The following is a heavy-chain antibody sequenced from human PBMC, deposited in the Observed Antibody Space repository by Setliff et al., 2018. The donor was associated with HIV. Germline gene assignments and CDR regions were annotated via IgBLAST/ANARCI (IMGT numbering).Heavy chain of an antibody. CDR2: IHYGGFF. CDR3: ARPALGIGGGSRFDN. D-gene: IGHD3-10*01. J-gene: IGHJ4*02. V-gene: IGHV4-39*01. Sequence: SETLSLTCTVSGGSFTSSQYYWGWVRQPPGKGLEWIGNIHYGGFFWYSPSLKSRVTISVDTSKNQFSLKLSSVTAADTAVYYCARPALGIGGGSRFDNWGQGTRVTVSS. CDR1: GGSFTSSQYY.